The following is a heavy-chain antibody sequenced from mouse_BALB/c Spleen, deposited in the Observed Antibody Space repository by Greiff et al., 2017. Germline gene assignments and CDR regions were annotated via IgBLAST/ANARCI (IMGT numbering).Heavy chain of an antibody. D-gene: IGHD2-1*01. J-gene: IGHJ2*01. Sequence: EVQVVESGGGLVQPGGSLKLSCAASGFTFSSYGMSWVRQTPDKRLELVATINSNGGSTYYPDSVKGRFTISRDNAKNTLYLQMSSLKSEDTAMYYCATYGNFFDYWGQGTTLTVSS. V-gene: IGHV5-6-3*01. CDR2: INSNGGST. CDR3: ATYGNFFDY. CDR1: GFTFSSYG.